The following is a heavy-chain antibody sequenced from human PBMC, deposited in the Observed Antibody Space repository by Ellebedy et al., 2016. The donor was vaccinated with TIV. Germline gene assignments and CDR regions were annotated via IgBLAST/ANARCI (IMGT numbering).Heavy chain of an antibody. J-gene: IGHJ3*01. CDR2: INQDGSEK. V-gene: IGHV3-7*01. CDR1: GFTFSSYW. Sequence: GESLKISCAAPGFTFSSYWMSWVRQTPGKGLEWVANINQDGSEKYYVDSVRGRSTISRDNAKNSLYLQINSLGADDSAVYYCATDGSYGDYRSPAHAFEFWGQGTMVTVSS. D-gene: IGHD4-17*01. CDR3: ATDGSYGDYRSPAHAFEF.